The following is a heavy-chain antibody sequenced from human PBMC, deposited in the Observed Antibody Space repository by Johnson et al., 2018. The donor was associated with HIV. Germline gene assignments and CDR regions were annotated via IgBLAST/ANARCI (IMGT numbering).Heavy chain of an antibody. CDR1: GFTFSNYA. V-gene: IGHV3-30*04. J-gene: IGHJ3*02. D-gene: IGHD1-26*01. CDR3: AKDMGIVGATHDAFDI. CDR2: ISYDGSTE. Sequence: QVQLVESGGGVVQPGGSLRLSCAASGFTFSNYAVHWVRQAPGKGLEWVAVISYDGSTEYYADSVKGRFTISRDNSKNSLYLQMNSLRAEDTALYYCAKDMGIVGATHDAFDIWGQGTMVTVSS.